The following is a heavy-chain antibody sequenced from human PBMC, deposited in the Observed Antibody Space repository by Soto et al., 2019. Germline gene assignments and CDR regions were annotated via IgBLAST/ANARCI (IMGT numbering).Heavy chain of an antibody. CDR2: ISSSSSYT. CDR3: AGIPYYDILTGYYKGGFDY. CDR1: GFTFSSYS. Sequence: PGGSLRLSCAASGFTFSSYSMNWVRQAPGKGLEWVSSISSSSSYTYYADSVKGRFTISRDNAKNSLYLQMNSLRAEDTAVYYCAGIPYYDILTGYYKGGFDYWGQGTQVTVSS. J-gene: IGHJ4*02. V-gene: IGHV3-21*01. D-gene: IGHD3-9*01.